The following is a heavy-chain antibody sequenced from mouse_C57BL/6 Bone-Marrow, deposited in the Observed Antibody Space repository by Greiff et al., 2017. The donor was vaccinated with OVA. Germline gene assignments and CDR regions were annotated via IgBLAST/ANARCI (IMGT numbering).Heavy chain of an antibody. CDR3: TRDGLLRGYWYFDV. D-gene: IGHD2-3*01. J-gene: IGHJ1*03. CDR2: ISSGGDYI. V-gene: IGHV5-9-1*02. Sequence: EVMLVESGEGLVKPGGSLKLSCAASGFTFSSYAMSWVRQTPEKRLEWVAYISSGGDYIYYADTVKGRFTISRDNARNTLYLQMSSLKSEDTAMYYCTRDGLLRGYWYFDVWGTGTTVTVSS. CDR1: GFTFSSYA.